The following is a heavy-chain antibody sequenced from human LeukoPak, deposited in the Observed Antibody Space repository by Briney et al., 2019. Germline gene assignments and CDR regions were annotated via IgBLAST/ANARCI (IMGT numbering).Heavy chain of an antibody. V-gene: IGHV3-73*01. D-gene: IGHD6-19*01. CDR1: GFNFSGSA. J-gene: IGHJ4*02. Sequence: PGGSLRLSCAASGFNFSGSAMHWVRQASGKGLEWVGRIRSKANSYATAYAASVKGRFTISRDDSKNTAYLQMNSLKTEDTAVYYCTRPYYSSGMNRGQGTLVTVSS. CDR2: IRSKANSYAT. CDR3: TRPYYSSGMN.